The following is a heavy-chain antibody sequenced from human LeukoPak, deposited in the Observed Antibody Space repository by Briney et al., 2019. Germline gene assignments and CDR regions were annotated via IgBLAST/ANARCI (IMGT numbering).Heavy chain of an antibody. J-gene: IGHJ4*02. Sequence: SETLSLTCTVSGYSISSGYYWGWIRQPPGKGLEWIGSIYHSGSTYYNPSLKGRVTISVDTSKNQFSLKLSSVTAADTAVYYRATLREYYDSSGYFQTYYFDYWGQGTLVTVSS. D-gene: IGHD3-22*01. CDR2: IYHSGST. V-gene: IGHV4-38-2*02. CDR3: ATLREYYDSSGYFQTYYFDY. CDR1: GYSISSGYY.